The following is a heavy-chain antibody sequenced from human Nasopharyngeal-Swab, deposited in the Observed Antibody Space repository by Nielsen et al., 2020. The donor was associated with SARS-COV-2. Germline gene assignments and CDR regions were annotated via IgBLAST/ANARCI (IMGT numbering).Heavy chain of an antibody. CDR1: GYTLTELS. CDR3: ATEFAFYSGSHRGSVW. D-gene: IGHD1-26*01. V-gene: IGHV1-24*01. CDR2: FDPEDGET. J-gene: IGHJ4*02. Sequence: ASVKVSCKVSGYTLTELSMHWVRQAPGKGLEWMGGFDPEDGETIYAQKFQGRVTMTEDTSTDTAYMELSSLRPEDTAVYYCATEFAFYSGSHRGSVWWGQGTLVTVSS.